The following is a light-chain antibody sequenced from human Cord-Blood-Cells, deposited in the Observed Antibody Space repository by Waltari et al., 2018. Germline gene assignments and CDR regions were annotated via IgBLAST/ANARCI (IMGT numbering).Light chain of an antibody. Sequence: DIVMTQPHLPLSFPPGQRASFPSNLPPTLLHSDGKTYLYWYLQKQGQPPQRLIYEVSNRFSGVPDRFSGSGSGTDFTLKISRVEAEDVGVYYCMQSIQLPPTWTFGQGTKVEIK. CDR3: MQSIQLPPTWT. J-gene: IGKJ1*01. V-gene: IGKV2D-29*01. CDR2: EVS. CDR1: PTLLHSDGKTY.